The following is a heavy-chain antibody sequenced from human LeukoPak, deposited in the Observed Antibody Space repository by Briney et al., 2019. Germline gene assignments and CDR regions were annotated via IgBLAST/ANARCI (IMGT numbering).Heavy chain of an antibody. V-gene: IGHV4-31*03. CDR1: GGSISSGSYY. CDR2: IHPSGST. J-gene: IGHJ4*02. D-gene: IGHD5-24*01. CDR3: SRGTDAYKGGNS. Sequence: SQTLSLTCTVSGGSISSGSYYWTWIRQPPGKGLEWIGEIHPSGSTNYNPSLKSRLTISVDTSKNQFSLRLISVTAADTALYYCSRGTDAYKGGNSWGQGTLVTVSS.